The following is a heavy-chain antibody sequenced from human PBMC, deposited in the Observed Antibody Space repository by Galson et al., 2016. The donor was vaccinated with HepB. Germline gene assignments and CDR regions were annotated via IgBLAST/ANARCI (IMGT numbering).Heavy chain of an antibody. J-gene: IGHJ4*02. V-gene: IGHV6-1*01. Sequence: CAISGDSVSSNSATWNWIRQSPSRGLEWLGRTYYRSAWLDDYAISVKSRISINPDKSKNRFSLHLNSVTPEDTAVYYCARERRYCNDGSCYSFDYWGLGTRVTVSS. D-gene: IGHD2-15*01. CDR2: TYYRSAWLD. CDR3: ARERRYCNDGSCYSFDY. CDR1: GDSVSSNSAT.